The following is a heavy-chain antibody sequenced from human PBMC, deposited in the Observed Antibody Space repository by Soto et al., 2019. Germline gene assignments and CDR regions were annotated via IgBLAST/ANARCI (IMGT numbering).Heavy chain of an antibody. CDR2: ISSSGSTI. J-gene: IGHJ4*02. CDR1: GFTFSSYE. V-gene: IGHV3-48*03. CDR3: VRGGHGSGSYLGSY. Sequence: GGSLRLSCAASGFTFSSYEMNWVRQAPGKGLEWVSYISSSGSTIYYADSVKGRFTISRDNVKNSVYLQMDSLRAEDTAVYYCVRGGHGSGSYLGSYWGQGILVTVSS. D-gene: IGHD3-10*01.